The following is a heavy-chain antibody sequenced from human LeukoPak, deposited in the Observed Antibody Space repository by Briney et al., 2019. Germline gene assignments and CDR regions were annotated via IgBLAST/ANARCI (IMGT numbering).Heavy chain of an antibody. Sequence: ASVTVSFKASGYTFTGYYMHWVRQAPGQGLEWMGWINPNSGGTNYAQKFQGRVTMTRDTSISTAYMELSRLRSDDTAVYYCARTSGDMVRGVIDYYYYGMDVWGQGTTVTVSS. CDR2: INPNSGGT. D-gene: IGHD3-10*01. CDR3: ARTSGDMVRGVIDYYYYGMDV. V-gene: IGHV1-2*02. CDR1: GYTFTGYY. J-gene: IGHJ6*02.